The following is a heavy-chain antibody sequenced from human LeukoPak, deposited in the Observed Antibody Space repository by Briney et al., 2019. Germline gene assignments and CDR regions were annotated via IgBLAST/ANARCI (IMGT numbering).Heavy chain of an antibody. CDR2: ISSTTSTI. D-gene: IGHD6-19*01. V-gene: IGHV3-48*02. J-gene: IGHJ4*02. Sequence: GGSLRLSCTVSGFNFNHYWMHWVRQAPGRGLEWVSYISSTTSTIYYADSVKGRFTISRDNAKNSLYLQMNSLRDEDTAVYYCSRYISGWYYFDYWGQGTLVTVSS. CDR1: GFNFNHYW. CDR3: SRYISGWYYFDY.